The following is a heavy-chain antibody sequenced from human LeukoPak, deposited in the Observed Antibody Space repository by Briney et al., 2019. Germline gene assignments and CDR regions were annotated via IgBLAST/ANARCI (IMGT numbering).Heavy chain of an antibody. V-gene: IGHV3-23*01. CDR2: ISASGDST. CDR3: AKDRRATVTTVLY. J-gene: IGHJ4*02. Sequence: PGGSLRLSCAASGFTFNTYAMSWVRQAPGKGLEWVSGISASGDSTYYADSVKGRFTISRDNSRNTLYLQMNSLRAEDTAVYYCAKDRRATVTTVLYWGQGTLVTVSS. D-gene: IGHD4-11*01. CDR1: GFTFNTYA.